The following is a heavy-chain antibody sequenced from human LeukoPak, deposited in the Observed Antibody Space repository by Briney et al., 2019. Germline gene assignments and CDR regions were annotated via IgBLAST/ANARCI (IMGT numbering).Heavy chain of an antibody. D-gene: IGHD4-23*01. V-gene: IGHV1-2*02. Sequence: ASVEVSCKASGYTFTGYYMHWVRQAPGQGLEWMGWINPNSGGTNYAQKFQGRVTMTRDTSISTAYMELSRLRSDDTAVYYCARDLFGDGGNSAVDDYWGQGTLVTVSS. CDR3: ARDLFGDGGNSAVDDY. J-gene: IGHJ4*02. CDR2: INPNSGGT. CDR1: GYTFTGYY.